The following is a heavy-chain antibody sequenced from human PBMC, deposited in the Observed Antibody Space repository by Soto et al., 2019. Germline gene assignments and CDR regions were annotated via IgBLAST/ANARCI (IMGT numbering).Heavy chain of an antibody. J-gene: IGHJ6*01. CDR3: ARDPKGLTGSGYRVRNTLGLGVEV. V-gene: IGHV1-3*01. Sequence: ASVKVSCKASGYTFTSYAMHWVRQAPGQRLEWMGWINAGNGNTKYSQKFQGRVTITRDTSASTAYMELSSLRSEDTAVYYCARDPKGLTGSGYRVRNTLGLGVEVRGQGRTVSVSS. CDR2: INAGNGNT. D-gene: IGHD3-22*01. CDR1: GYTFTSYA.